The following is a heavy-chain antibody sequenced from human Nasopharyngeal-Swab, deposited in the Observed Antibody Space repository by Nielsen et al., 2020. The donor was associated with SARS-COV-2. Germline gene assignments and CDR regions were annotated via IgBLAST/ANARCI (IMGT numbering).Heavy chain of an antibody. V-gene: IGHV3-7*03. J-gene: IGHJ6*02. CDR1: GFTFSSYW. CDR2: IKHDGSQK. Sequence: GGSLRLSCAASGFTFSSYWMTWVRQAPGKGLEWVANIKHDGSQKYYVDSVKGRFSISRDNGKNSLDLQMNSLGVDDTAVYYCARDQIGTTMIREVLKRYYYGKDVWGQGTTVTVSS. CDR3: ARDQIGTTMIREVLKRYYYGKDV. D-gene: IGHD3-10*01.